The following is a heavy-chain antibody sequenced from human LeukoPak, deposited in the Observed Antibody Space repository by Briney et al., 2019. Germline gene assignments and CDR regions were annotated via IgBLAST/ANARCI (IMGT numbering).Heavy chain of an antibody. V-gene: IGHV3-15*01. J-gene: IGHJ3*02. CDR1: GFTFSSYS. D-gene: IGHD7-27*01. CDR3: TTVPATGAFDI. CDR2: IKSKTDGGTT. Sequence: GGSLRLSCAASGFTFSSYSMSWVRQAPGRGLEWVGRIKSKTDGGTTDYAAPVKGRFTISRDDSKNTLYLQMNSLKTEDTAVYYCTTVPATGAFDIWGQGTMVTVSS.